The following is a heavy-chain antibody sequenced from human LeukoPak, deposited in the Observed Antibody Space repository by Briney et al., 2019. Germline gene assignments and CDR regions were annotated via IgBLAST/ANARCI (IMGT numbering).Heavy chain of an antibody. V-gene: IGHV3-23*01. CDR3: VTEVSGSFPT. CDR1: GFTFNSYG. J-gene: IGHJ4*02. CDR2: ISGSGGST. D-gene: IGHD1-26*01. Sequence: GGSLRLSCAASGFTFNSYGMSWVRQAPGKGLEWVSAISGSGGSTYYADSVKGRFTISRDNSKNTLYLQMNSLRAEDTAVYSCVTEVSGSFPTWGQGTLVTVSS.